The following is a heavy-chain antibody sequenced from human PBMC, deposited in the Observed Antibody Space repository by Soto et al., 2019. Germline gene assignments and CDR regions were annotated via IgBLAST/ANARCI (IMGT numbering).Heavy chain of an antibody. Sequence: SETLSLTCTVSGGSISSYYWSWIRQPPGKGLEWIGYIYYSGSTNYNPSLKSRVTISVDTSKNQFSLKLSSVTAADTAVYYCARTAMVPPEVYYWFDPWGQGTLVTVSS. D-gene: IGHD5-18*01. CDR3: ARTAMVPPEVYYWFDP. CDR1: GGSISSYY. CDR2: IYYSGST. V-gene: IGHV4-59*08. J-gene: IGHJ5*02.